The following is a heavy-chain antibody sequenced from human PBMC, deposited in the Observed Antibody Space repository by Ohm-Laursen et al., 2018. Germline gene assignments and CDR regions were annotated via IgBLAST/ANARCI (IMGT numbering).Heavy chain of an antibody. CDR3: TTEGSF. J-gene: IGHJ4*02. CDR2: IKSKTDDGTT. CDR1: GFTFSNAW. V-gene: IGHV3-15*01. Sequence: SLRLSCAASGFTFSNAWMSWVRQAPGKGLEWVGRIKSKTDDGTTDYAAPVKGRFTISRDDSKNTLYLQMNSLKTEDTAVYYCTTEGSFWGQGTLVTVSS. D-gene: IGHD3-10*01.